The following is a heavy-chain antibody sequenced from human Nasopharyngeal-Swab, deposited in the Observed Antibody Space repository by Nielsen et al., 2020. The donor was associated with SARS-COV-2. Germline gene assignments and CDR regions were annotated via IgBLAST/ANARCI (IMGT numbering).Heavy chain of an antibody. J-gene: IGHJ5*02. CDR2: IYYSGST. CDR1: GGSFSGYY. V-gene: IGHV4-59*01. D-gene: IGHD3-10*01. Sequence: SETLSLTCAVYGGSFSGYYWSWIRQPPGKGLEWIGYIYYSGSTNYNPSLKSRVTISVDTSKNQFSLKLSSVTAADTAVYYCARDAGYGSGTGVDPWGQGTLVTVSS. CDR3: ARDAGYGSGTGVDP.